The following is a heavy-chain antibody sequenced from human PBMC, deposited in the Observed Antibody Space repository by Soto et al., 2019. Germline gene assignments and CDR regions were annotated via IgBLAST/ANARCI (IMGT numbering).Heavy chain of an antibody. CDR2: IYYTGST. CDR3: ARGGTSVDYFDY. V-gene: IGHV4-59*01. D-gene: IGHD3-16*01. Sequence: SETLSLTCTVSGCSISSYYWTWIRQSPGKGLEWIGYIYYTGSTKYSPSLKSRVTISLGTSRNQFSLNLSSVTAADTAVYFCARGGTSVDYFDYWGQGTLVTVSS. J-gene: IGHJ4*02. CDR1: GCSISSYY.